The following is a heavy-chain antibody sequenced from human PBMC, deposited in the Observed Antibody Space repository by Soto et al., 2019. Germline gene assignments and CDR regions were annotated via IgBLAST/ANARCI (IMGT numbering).Heavy chain of an antibody. CDR3: ERGSRRPITMIAVVITRGYVDY. CDR1: GFTFSSYA. D-gene: IGHD3-22*01. CDR2: ISYDGSNI. V-gene: IGHV3-30*04. J-gene: IGHJ4*02. Sequence: GGSLRLSCAASGFTFSSYAMNWVRQAPGKGLEWVAVISYDGSNIYYADSVKGRFTISRDISKNTLYLQMNSLRAEDTAVYYWERGSRRPITMIAVVITRGYVDYWGQGTMVTVYS.